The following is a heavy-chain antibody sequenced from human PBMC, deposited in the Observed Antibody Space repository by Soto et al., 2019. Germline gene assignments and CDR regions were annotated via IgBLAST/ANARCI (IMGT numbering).Heavy chain of an antibody. Sequence: ASVKVSCKASGYTFPSYGISWVRQAPGQELEWMGWISAYNGNTNYAQKLQGRVTMTTDTSTSTAYMELRSLRSDDPAVYYCARDRHSYSGSQNCFDPWGQGTLVTVSS. CDR3: ARDRHSYSGSQNCFDP. CDR1: GYTFPSYG. CDR2: ISAYNGNT. J-gene: IGHJ5*02. D-gene: IGHD1-26*01. V-gene: IGHV1-18*01.